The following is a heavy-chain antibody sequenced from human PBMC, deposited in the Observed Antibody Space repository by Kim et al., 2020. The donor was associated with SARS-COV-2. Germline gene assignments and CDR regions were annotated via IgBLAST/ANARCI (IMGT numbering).Heavy chain of an antibody. V-gene: IGHV1-46*01. J-gene: IGHJ4*02. D-gene: IGHD3-9*01. Sequence: QKFQGRVTMTRDTSTSTVYMALSSLRSEDTAVYYCARDPELVSNLHYFDYWGQGTLVTVSS. CDR3: ARDPELVSNLHYFDY.